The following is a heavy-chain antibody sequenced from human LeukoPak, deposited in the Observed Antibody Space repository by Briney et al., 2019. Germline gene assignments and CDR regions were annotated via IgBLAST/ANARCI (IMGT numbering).Heavy chain of an antibody. J-gene: IGHJ5*02. CDR2: INHSGST. V-gene: IGHV4-34*01. CDR1: GGSFSGYY. CDR3: ARGLSGRYDFWRGYRNNWFDP. D-gene: IGHD3-3*01. Sequence: PSETLSLTCAVYGGSFSGYYWSWLRQPPGKGLEWIGEINHSGSTNYNPSLKSRVTISVDTSKNQFSLKLSSVTAADTAVYYCARGLSGRYDFWRGYRNNWFDPWGQGTLVTVSS.